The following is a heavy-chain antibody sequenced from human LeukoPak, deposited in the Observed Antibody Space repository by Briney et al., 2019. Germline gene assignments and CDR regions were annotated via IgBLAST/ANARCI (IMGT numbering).Heavy chain of an antibody. D-gene: IGHD3-9*01. CDR2: ISSSSSYI. V-gene: IGHV3-21*01. J-gene: IGHJ4*02. Sequence: PGGSLRLSCAASGFTFSSYSMNWVRQAPGKGLEWVSSISSSSSYIYYADSVKGRFTISRDNAKNSLYLQMNSLRAEDTAVYYCASVIAGYDILTGYSDYWGQGTLVTVSS. CDR1: GFTFSSYS. CDR3: ASVIAGYDILTGYSDY.